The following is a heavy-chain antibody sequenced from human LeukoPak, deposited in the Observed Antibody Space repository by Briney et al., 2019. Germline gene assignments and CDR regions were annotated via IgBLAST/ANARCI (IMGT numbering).Heavy chain of an antibody. D-gene: IGHD6-13*01. CDR3: ARWGFKIAAAGFDY. CDR1: GGSISSSSYY. CDR2: IYYSGST. Sequence: SETLSLTCTVSGGSISSSSYYWGWIRQPPGKGLEWIGSIYYSGSTYYNPSLKSRVTISVDTSKNQFSLKLSSVTAADTAVYYCARWGFKIAAAGFDYWGQGTLVTVSS. J-gene: IGHJ4*02. V-gene: IGHV4-39*07.